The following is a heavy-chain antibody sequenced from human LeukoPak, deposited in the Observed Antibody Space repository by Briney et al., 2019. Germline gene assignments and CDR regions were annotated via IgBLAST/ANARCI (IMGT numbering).Heavy chain of an antibody. CDR2: TSTYNGQT. CDR1: GYTFTSHG. J-gene: IGHJ5*02. CDR3: ARTGVSGTLLFFHYFDP. V-gene: IGHV1-18*01. D-gene: IGHD5/OR15-5a*01. Sequence: ASVKVSCKASGYTFTSHGISWVRQAPGQGLEWMGCTSTYNGQTYYTQKFQGRVIMTTDTSRSTVYLEVRSLRSDDTAVYYCARTGVSGTLLFFHYFDPWGQGTLVTVSS.